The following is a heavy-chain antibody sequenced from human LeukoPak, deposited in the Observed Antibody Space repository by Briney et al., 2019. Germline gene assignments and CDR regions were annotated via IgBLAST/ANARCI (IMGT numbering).Heavy chain of an antibody. V-gene: IGHV3-21*01. CDR1: GFTFSSYS. J-gene: IGHJ4*02. CDR2: ISSSSSYI. Sequence: PGGSLRLSCAASGFTFSSYSMNWVRQAPGKGLEWVSSISSSSSYIYYADSVKGRFTISRDNAKNSLYLQMNSLRAEDTAVYYCAKGAEWWLEVVAAGNDYWGQGTLVTVSS. CDR3: AKGAEWWLEVVAAGNDY. D-gene: IGHD2-15*01.